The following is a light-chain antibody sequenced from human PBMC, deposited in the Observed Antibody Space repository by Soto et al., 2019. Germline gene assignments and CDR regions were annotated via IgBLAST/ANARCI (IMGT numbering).Light chain of an antibody. CDR1: QSISSY. V-gene: IGKV1-39*01. CDR3: QQSYSTPPT. Sequence: DIQMTQSPSSLSESVGDRVTITCRASQSISSYLNWYQQKPGKVPKLLIYAASSLQSGVPSRFSGSGSGTDFTLTISSLQPEDFATYYCQQSYSTPPTFGQGTKVDIK. J-gene: IGKJ1*01. CDR2: AAS.